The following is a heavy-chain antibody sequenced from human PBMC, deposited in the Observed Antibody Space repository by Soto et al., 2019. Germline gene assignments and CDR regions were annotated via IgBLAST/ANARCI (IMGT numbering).Heavy chain of an antibody. J-gene: IGHJ3*01. CDR1: GCSISSSSYY. D-gene: IGHD3-9*01. CDR2: IYYSGST. Sequence: SETLSLTCTVSGCSISSSSYYWGWIRQPPGKGLEWIGSIYYSGSTYYNPSLKSRVTISVDTSKNQFSLKLSSVTAADTAVYYCASLNFDILTGYYAFDLWGQGTMVTVSS. CDR3: ASLNFDILTGYYAFDL. V-gene: IGHV4-39*01.